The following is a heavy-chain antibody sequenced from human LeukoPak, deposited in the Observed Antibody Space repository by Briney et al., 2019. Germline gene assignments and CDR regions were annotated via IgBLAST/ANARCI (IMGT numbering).Heavy chain of an antibody. V-gene: IGHV3-21*01. CDR3: AREVWGSSWYYFDY. CDR1: GFTFSSYS. Sequence: GXXLRLSCAASGFTFSSYSMNWVRQAPGKGLEWVSSISSSSSYIYYADSVKGRFTISRDNAKNSLYLQMNSLRAEDTAVYYCAREVWGSSWYYFDYWGQGTLVTVSS. CDR2: ISSSSSYI. J-gene: IGHJ4*02. D-gene: IGHD6-13*01.